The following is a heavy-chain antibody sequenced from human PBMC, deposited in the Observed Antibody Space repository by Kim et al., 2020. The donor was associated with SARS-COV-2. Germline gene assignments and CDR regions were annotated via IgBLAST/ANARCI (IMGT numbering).Heavy chain of an antibody. CDR2: INTKTGNP. CDR1: GYTFTSYE. CDR3: GTSQDYGDYGLVGH. J-gene: IGHJ1*01. D-gene: IGHD4-17*01. Sequence: ASVKVSCKTSGYTFTSYEMNWVRQAPGQGLEWMGWINTKTGNPMYAQGFTGRFVFSLDTSVNTAFLEISTLKGEDTAVYYGGTSQDYGDYGLVGHWGQGT. V-gene: IGHV7-4-1*02.